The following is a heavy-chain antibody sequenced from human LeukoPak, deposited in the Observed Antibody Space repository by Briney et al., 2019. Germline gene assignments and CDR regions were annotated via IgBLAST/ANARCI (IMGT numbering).Heavy chain of an antibody. J-gene: IGHJ4*02. CDR1: GGSISSSSYY. V-gene: IGHV4-39*07. CDR3: ARAPATNEWRCMDY. Sequence: SETLSLTCTVSGGSISSSSYYWGWIRQPPGKGLEWIGSIYYSGSTYYNPSLKSRVTISVDTSKNQFSLKLSSVTAADTAVYYCARAPATNEWRCMDYWGQGTLVTVSS. CDR2: IYYSGST. D-gene: IGHD2-8*02.